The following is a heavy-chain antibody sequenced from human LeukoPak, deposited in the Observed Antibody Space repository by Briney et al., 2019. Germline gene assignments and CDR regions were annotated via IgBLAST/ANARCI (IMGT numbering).Heavy chain of an antibody. Sequence: ASVKVSCKASGYTFTGYYMHWVRQAPGQGLEWMGWINPNSGGTNYAQKFQGRVTMTRDTSISTAYMELSRLRSDDTAVYYCAREITMVRGVIGGAFDIWAKGRWSPSLQ. CDR2: INPNSGGT. V-gene: IGHV1-2*02. CDR3: AREITMVRGVIGGAFDI. J-gene: IGHJ3*02. CDR1: GYTFTGYY. D-gene: IGHD3-10*01.